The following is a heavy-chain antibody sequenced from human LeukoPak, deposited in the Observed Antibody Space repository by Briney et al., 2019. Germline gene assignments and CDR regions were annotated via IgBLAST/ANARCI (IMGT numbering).Heavy chain of an antibody. CDR3: ARGGGVFNRVPAAILSGWFDP. V-gene: IGHV4-34*01. J-gene: IGHJ5*02. Sequence: PSETLSLTCAVYGGSFSGYYWSWIRQPPGKGLEWIGEINHSGSTNYNPSLKSRVIISVDTSKNQFSLKLSSVTAADTAVYYCARGGGVFNRVPAAILSGWFDPWGQGTLVTVSS. D-gene: IGHD2-2*02. CDR2: INHSGST. CDR1: GGSFSGYY.